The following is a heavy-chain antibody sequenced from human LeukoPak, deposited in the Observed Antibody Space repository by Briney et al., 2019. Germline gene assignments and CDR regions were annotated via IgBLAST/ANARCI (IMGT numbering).Heavy chain of an antibody. CDR1: GGSISSSY. J-gene: IGHJ4*02. Sequence: SETLSLTCTVSGGSISSSYWSWIRQPPGKGLEWIGYIHHSGSTSSNPSLKSRVTISIDTSKNQFSPMLSSVTASDTAVYYCARHFYGSGSYYSDYWGQGTLVTVSS. CDR3: ARHFYGSGSYYSDY. D-gene: IGHD3-10*01. V-gene: IGHV4-59*08. CDR2: IHHSGST.